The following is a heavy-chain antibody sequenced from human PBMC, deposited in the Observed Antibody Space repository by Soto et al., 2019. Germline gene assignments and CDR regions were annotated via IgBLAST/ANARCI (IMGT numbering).Heavy chain of an antibody. V-gene: IGHV3-66*01. Sequence: GGSLRLSCAASGFTVSSNYMSWVRQAPGKGLEWVSVMYSGGSTYYADSVKGRFTISRDNSKNTLYLQMNSLRAEDTAVYYCARGGLFVLRFLEWSHTDSDAFDFWGQGIMVTVSS. CDR3: ARGGLFVLRFLEWSHTDSDAFDF. J-gene: IGHJ3*01. D-gene: IGHD3-3*01. CDR1: GFTVSSNY. CDR2: MYSGGST.